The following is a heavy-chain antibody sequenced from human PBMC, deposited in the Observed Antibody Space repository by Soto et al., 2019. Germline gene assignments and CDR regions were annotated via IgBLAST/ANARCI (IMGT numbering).Heavy chain of an antibody. V-gene: IGHV1-69*06. CDR1: GGTFSSYA. CDR2: IIPIFGTA. Sequence: QVQLVQSGAEVKKPGSSVKVSCKASGGTFSSYAISWVRQAPGQGLEWMGGIIPIFGTANYAQKFQGRVTITADKSSSTAYRELSSLRSADTAVYYCARGIVVVAATVWLNWFDPWGQGTLVTVSS. CDR3: ARGIVVVAATVWLNWFDP. D-gene: IGHD2-15*01. J-gene: IGHJ5*02.